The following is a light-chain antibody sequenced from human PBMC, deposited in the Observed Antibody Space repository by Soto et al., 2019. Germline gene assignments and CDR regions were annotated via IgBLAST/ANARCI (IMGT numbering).Light chain of an antibody. Sequence: DIQVTQSPATLSAFVGDRVTISCRARQSIGTLLSWYQQKPGKAPKLLIYDASTLESGVLSRFSGSGSGTEFTLTISSLQPEDVATYYCQEYNSYPVSFGQGTRLEIK. CDR1: QSIGTL. J-gene: IGKJ5*01. CDR2: DAS. V-gene: IGKV1-5*01. CDR3: QEYNSYPVS.